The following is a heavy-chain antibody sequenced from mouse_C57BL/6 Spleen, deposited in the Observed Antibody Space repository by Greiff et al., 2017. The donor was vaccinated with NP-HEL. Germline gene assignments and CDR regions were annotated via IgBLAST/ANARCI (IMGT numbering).Heavy chain of an antibody. CDR2: FYPGSGSI. Sequence: QVHVKQSGAELVKPGASVKLSCKASGYTFTEYTIHWVKQRSGQGLEWIGWFYPGSGSIKYNEKFKDKATLTADKSSSTVYMELSRLTSEDSAVYFCARHEGTGFQFAYWGQGTLVTVSA. J-gene: IGHJ3*01. CDR1: GYTFTEYT. D-gene: IGHD4-1*01. CDR3: ARHEGTGFQFAY. V-gene: IGHV1-62-2*01.